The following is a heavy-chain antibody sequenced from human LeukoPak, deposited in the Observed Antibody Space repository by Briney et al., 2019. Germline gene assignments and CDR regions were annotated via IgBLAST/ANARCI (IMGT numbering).Heavy chain of an antibody. Sequence: PSDNLSLTCAVHDGSFSGYYWSWIRQPPGKGLEWIGEINLSGSTNYNPSLKSRVTISVDTSKNQFSLKLSSVTAADTAVYYCARDPHTPISSSWYKINSYYYGMDVWGQGTTVTVSS. CDR1: DGSFSGYY. CDR3: ARDPHTPISSSWYKINSYYYGMDV. V-gene: IGHV4-34*01. D-gene: IGHD6-13*01. CDR2: INLSGST. J-gene: IGHJ6*02.